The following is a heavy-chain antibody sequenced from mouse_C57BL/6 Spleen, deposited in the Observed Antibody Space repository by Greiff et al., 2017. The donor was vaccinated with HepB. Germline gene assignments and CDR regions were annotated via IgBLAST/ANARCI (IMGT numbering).Heavy chain of an antibody. V-gene: IGHV6-3*01. Sequence: EVMLVESGGGLVQPGGSMKLSCVASGFTFSNYWMNWVRQSPEKGLEWVAQIRLKSDNYATHYAESVKGRFTISRDDSKSSVYLQMNNLRAEDTGIYYCTGTGTGLAWFAYWGQGTLVTVSA. J-gene: IGHJ3*01. CDR3: TGTGTGLAWFAY. D-gene: IGHD4-1*01. CDR1: GFTFSNYW. CDR2: IRLKSDNYAT.